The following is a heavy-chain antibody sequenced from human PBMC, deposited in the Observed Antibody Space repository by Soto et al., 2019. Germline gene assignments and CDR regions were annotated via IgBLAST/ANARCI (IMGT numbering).Heavy chain of an antibody. CDR3: ARGDSTDCSNGVCSFFYNHDMDV. D-gene: IGHD2-8*01. J-gene: IGHJ6*02. CDR2: INPKSGGT. V-gene: IGHV1-2*04. Sequence: ASGKVSCKASGYRFTDYHMHWVRQAPGQGLEWLGRINPKSGGTSTAQKFQGWVTMTTDTSISTASMELTRLTSDDTAIYYCARGDSTDCSNGVCSFFYNHDMDVWGQGTTVTVSS. CDR1: GYRFTDYH.